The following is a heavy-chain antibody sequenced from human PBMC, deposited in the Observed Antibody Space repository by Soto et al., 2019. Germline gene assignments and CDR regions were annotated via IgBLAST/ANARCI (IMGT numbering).Heavy chain of an antibody. V-gene: IGHV2-5*02. Sequence: SGPTLVNPTQTLTLTCAFSGFSLTTGHVAVGWIRQPPGKALEWLALIYGDDNKRYFPSLQRRLTITKDSSNSHVVLTMSNMDPVDSATYFCVHRELSSFDHWGQGTVVTVSS. CDR1: GFSLTTGHVA. CDR3: VHRELSSFDH. J-gene: IGHJ4*02. D-gene: IGHD1-26*01. CDR2: IYGDDNK.